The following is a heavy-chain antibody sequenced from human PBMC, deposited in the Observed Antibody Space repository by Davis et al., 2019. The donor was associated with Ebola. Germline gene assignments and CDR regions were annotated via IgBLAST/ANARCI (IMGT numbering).Heavy chain of an antibody. CDR2: ITHDGSER. D-gene: IGHD1-7*01. J-gene: IGHJ3*01. CDR1: GFTFSSNW. Sequence: GSLRLSSAASGFTFSSNWMTWVRQAPGKGLEWVANITHDGSERYYVASVTGRFTISRDNARNSLYLQMNSLRAEDTAVYYCARVENYWPGDFFDLWGHGTMVTVFS. V-gene: IGHV3-7*01. CDR3: ARVENYWPGDFFDL.